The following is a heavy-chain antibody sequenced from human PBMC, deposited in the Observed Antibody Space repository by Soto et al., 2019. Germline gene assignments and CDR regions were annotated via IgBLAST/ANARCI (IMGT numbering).Heavy chain of an antibody. J-gene: IGHJ6*02. CDR2: ISTNGDNT. D-gene: IGHD2-15*01. Sequence: GGSLRLSCAASGYTFSNAWMSWVRQSPGKGLEYVSVISTNGDNTYYADSVKDRFTISRDNSKNTLFLQMSSLRAEDTAVYYCAKDLERYCSGGSCYPPLYYYYYGMDVWGQGTTVTVSS. CDR3: AKDLERYCSGGSCYPPLYYYYYGMDV. V-gene: IGHV3-64D*06. CDR1: GYTFSNAW.